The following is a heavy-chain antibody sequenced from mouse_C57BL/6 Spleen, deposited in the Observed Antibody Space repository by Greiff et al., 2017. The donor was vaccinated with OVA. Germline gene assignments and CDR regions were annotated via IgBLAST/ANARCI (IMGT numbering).Heavy chain of an antibody. J-gene: IGHJ3*01. CDR2: INPSSGYT. D-gene: IGHD1-1*01. CDR1: GYTFTSYW. CDR3: ARGSITTVGGFAY. Sequence: QVQLQQSGAELAKPGASVKLSCKASGYTFTSYWMHWVKQRPGQGLEWIGYINPSSGYTKYNQKFKDKATLTADKSSSTAYMQLSSLTYEDSAVYYCARGSITTVGGFAYWGQGTLVTVSA. V-gene: IGHV1-7*01.